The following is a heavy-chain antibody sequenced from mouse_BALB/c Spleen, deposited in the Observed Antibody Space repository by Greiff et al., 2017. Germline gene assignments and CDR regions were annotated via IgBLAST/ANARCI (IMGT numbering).Heavy chain of an antibody. CDR3: ARSTHTLYAGYFDV. CDR1: GYTFTDYY. Sequence: QVQLQQSGAELARPGASVKLSCKASGYTFTDYYINWVKQRTGQGLEWIGEIYPGSGNTYYNEKFKGKATLTADKSSSTAYMQLSSLTSEDSAVYFCARSTHTLYAGYFDVWGAGTTVTVSS. D-gene: IGHD2-1*01. V-gene: IGHV1-77*01. CDR2: IYPGSGNT. J-gene: IGHJ1*01.